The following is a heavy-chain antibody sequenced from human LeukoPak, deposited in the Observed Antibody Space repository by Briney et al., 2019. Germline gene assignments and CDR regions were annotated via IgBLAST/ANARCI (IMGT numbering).Heavy chain of an antibody. V-gene: IGHV3-23*01. CDR3: ARGEVAVQYYFES. CDR2: LSTSPR. D-gene: IGHD3-22*01. J-gene: IGHJ4*02. Sequence: GGSLRLSCAASGFTITNYAMSWVRRGPGKGLEWVSGLSTSPRYADSVRGRFTVSRDHSTNTLYLQMNRLRAEDTAVYYCARGEVAVQYYFESWGQGTLVTVSS. CDR1: GFTITNYA.